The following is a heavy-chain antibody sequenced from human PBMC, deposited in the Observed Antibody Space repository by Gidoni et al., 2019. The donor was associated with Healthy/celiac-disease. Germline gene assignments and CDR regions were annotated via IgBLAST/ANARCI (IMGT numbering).Heavy chain of an antibody. CDR1: GFTFSSYA. J-gene: IGHJ4*02. CDR2: ISGSGGST. V-gene: IGHV3-23*01. Sequence: EVQLLESGGGLVKPGGSLRLSCAASGFTFSSYAMSWVRQAPGKGLEWVSAISGSGGSTYYADSVKGRFTISRDNFKNTLYLQMNSLRAEDTAVYYCAKGRRDSSGYLFANFDYWGQGTLVTVSS. CDR3: AKGRRDSSGYLFANFDY. D-gene: IGHD3-22*01.